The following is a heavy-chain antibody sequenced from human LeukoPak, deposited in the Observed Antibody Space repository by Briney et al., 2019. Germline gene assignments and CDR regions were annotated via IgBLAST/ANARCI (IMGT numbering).Heavy chain of an antibody. J-gene: IGHJ4*02. CDR3: ARPGSSIAVAGRGGSNFAY. Sequence: ASVKVSCKASGYTFSDYYMHWVRQAPGQGLEWMGWINPNSGDTIYSQNFQGRVTVTWDASITTAYMELNRLTSDATAVYYCARPGSSIAVAGRGGSNFAYWSQGSLVTVSS. V-gene: IGHV1-2*02. D-gene: IGHD6-19*01. CDR1: GYTFSDYY. CDR2: INPNSGDT.